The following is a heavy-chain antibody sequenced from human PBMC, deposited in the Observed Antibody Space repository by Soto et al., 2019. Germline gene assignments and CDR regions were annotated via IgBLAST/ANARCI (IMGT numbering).Heavy chain of an antibody. Sequence: QVQLVESGGGVVQPGRSLRLSCAASGFTFSSYGMHWVRQAPGKGLEWVAVIWYDGSNKYYADSVKGRFTISRDNSKNTLYLQMNSLRAEDTAVYYCARDLRQSGFSSPRSPAGMDVWGQGTTVTVSS. CDR2: IWYDGSNK. CDR3: ARDLRQSGFSSPRSPAGMDV. CDR1: GFTFSSYG. V-gene: IGHV3-33*01. J-gene: IGHJ6*02. D-gene: IGHD3-10*01.